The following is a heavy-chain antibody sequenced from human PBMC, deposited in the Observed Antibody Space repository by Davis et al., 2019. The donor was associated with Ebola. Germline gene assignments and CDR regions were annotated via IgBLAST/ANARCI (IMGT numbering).Heavy chain of an antibody. Sequence: PSETLSLTCTVSGGSISSYYWSWIRQPPGKGLEWIGYIYYSGSTNYNPSLKSRVTISVDTSKNQFSLKLSSVTAADTAVYYCARHYIPNLQLWLPGWFDPWGQGTLVTVSS. D-gene: IGHD5-18*01. V-gene: IGHV4-59*08. J-gene: IGHJ5*02. CDR2: IYYSGST. CDR1: GGSISSYY. CDR3: ARHYIPNLQLWLPGWFDP.